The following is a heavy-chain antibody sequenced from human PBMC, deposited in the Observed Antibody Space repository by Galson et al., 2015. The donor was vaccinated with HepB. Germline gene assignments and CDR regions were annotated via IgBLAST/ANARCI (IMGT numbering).Heavy chain of an antibody. Sequence: CAIPWYSVSSISAAWNWIRRSPSRGLEWLGRTYYMSKWYSDYAVSVRSRITINPDTSKNQFSLQLQSVTPEDTAVYYCARVPGTISYYGMDVWGQGTTVTVS. CDR2: TYYMSKWYS. CDR3: ARVPGTISYYGMDV. J-gene: IGHJ6*02. V-gene: IGHV6-1*01. D-gene: IGHD6-13*01. CDR1: WYSVSSISAA.